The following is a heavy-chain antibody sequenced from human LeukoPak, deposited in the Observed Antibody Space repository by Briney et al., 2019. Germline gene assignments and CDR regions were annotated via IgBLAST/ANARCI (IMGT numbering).Heavy chain of an antibody. J-gene: IGHJ4*02. D-gene: IGHD1-26*01. Sequence: GGSLRLSCAASGFTFSTHGMSWVRQAPGKGLEWVSGISGSGGSRFYTDSVKGRFTISRDNSKNTLYLQMNSLRAEDTAVYYCAKLREWELPDLFDYWGQGTLVTVSS. CDR3: AKLREWELPDLFDY. V-gene: IGHV3-23*01. CDR1: GFTFSTHG. CDR2: ISGSGGSR.